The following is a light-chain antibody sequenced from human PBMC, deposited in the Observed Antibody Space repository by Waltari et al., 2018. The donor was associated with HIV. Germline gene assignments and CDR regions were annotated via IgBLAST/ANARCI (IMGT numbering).Light chain of an antibody. Sequence: QSVLTQPPSVSAAPGQRVTISCSGSNSTIEKNSVSWYQRLPGKAPKLLIYEKDVRPSGISDRFSGSKSGTSATLGITGLQTGDEATYYCGSWDSRLSGVVFGGGTRLTV. J-gene: IGLJ2*01. V-gene: IGLV1-51*01. CDR2: EKD. CDR1: NSTIEKNS. CDR3: GSWDSRLSGVV.